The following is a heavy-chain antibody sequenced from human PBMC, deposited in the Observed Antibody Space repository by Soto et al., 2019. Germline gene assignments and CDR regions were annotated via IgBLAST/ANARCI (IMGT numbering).Heavy chain of an antibody. CDR1: GFTFSSYS. J-gene: IGHJ5*02. D-gene: IGHD2-2*01. CDR2: ISSSSSYI. Sequence: GGSLRLSCAASGFTFSSYSMNWVRQAPGKGLEWVSSISSSSSYIYYADSVKGRFTISRDNAKNSLYLQMNSLRAEDTAVYYCARGTSTSLTNWFDPWGQGTLVTVSS. V-gene: IGHV3-21*01. CDR3: ARGTSTSLTNWFDP.